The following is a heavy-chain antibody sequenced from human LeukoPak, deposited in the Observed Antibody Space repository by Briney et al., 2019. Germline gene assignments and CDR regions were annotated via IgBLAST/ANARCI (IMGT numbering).Heavy chain of an antibody. CDR3: ARGSGYDILTGYYRGYYYYSYTAV. V-gene: IGHV1-8*03. Sequence: GAGVKVSCKASVYTFTSYDINWARQATGQGLEGMGWINPNSGNTGCTQKFQGRVTITRNISINTAYMAANSLRSEDTAVYYCARGSGYDILTGYYRGYYYYSYTAVWSKGTTVTVSS. CDR1: VYTFTSYD. J-gene: IGHJ6*03. D-gene: IGHD3-9*01. CDR2: INPNSGNT.